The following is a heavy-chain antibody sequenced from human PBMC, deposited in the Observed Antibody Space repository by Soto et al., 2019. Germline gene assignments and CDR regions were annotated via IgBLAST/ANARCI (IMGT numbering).Heavy chain of an antibody. J-gene: IGHJ3*02. V-gene: IGHV3-33*01. Sequence: SLILSCASYGFTFCSYGMHCVGQAPGKGLEWVAVIWYDGSNKYYADSVKGRFTISRGNSKNTLYLQMNSLRAEDTAVYYCARDTTGIVGAPVEDAFDIWGQGT. D-gene: IGHD1-26*01. CDR1: GFTFCSYG. CDR2: IWYDGSNK. CDR3: ARDTTGIVGAPVEDAFDI.